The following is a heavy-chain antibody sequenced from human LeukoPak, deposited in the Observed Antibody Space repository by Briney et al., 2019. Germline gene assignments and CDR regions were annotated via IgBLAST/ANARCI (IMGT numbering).Heavy chain of an antibody. CDR2: IYPGDSDT. CDR3: ARRADCSGGSCYFSAEYFQH. J-gene: IGHJ1*01. CDR1: GYSFTSYW. D-gene: IGHD2-15*01. V-gene: IGHV5-51*01. Sequence: GESLKISCKGSGYSFTSYWIGWVRQMPGKGLEWMGIIYPGDSDTRYSSSFQGQVTISADKSISTAYLQWSSLKASDSAMYYCARRADCSGGSCYFSAEYFQHWGQGTLVTVSS.